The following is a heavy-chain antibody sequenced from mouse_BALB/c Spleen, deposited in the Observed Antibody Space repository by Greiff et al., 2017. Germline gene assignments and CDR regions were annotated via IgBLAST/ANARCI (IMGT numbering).Heavy chain of an antibody. CDR2: ISSGGSYT. D-gene: IGHD2-10*02. CDR1: GFTFSRYA. V-gene: IGHV5-9-3*01. J-gene: IGHJ4*01. CDR3: ARHDKYGNSDYYAMDY. Sequence: EVQVVESGGGLVKPGGSLKLSCAASGFTFSRYAMSWVRQTPEKRLEWVATISSGGSYTYYPDSVKGRFTISRDNAKNTLYLQMSSLRSEDTAMYYCARHDKYGNSDYYAMDYWGQGTSVTVSS.